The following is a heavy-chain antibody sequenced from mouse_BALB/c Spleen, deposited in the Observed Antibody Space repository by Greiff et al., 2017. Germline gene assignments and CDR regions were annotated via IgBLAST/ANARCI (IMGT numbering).Heavy chain of an antibody. CDR1: GYNFTSYW. CDR3: ARGYGNSLFDY. Sequence: VQLQQPGAELVKPGTSVKLSCKASGYNFTSYWINWVKLRPGQGLEWIGDIYPGSGSTNYNEKFKSKATLTVDTSSSTAYMQLSSLASEDSALYYCARGYGNSLFDYWGQGTTLTVSS. V-gene: IGHV1-55*01. D-gene: IGHD2-1*01. CDR2: IYPGSGST. J-gene: IGHJ2*01.